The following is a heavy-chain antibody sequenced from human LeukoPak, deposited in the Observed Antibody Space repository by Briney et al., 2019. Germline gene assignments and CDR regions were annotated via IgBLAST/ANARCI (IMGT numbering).Heavy chain of an antibody. CDR1: GFTFSNYG. V-gene: IGHV3-7*03. D-gene: IGHD1-1*01. CDR3: SRADINSPHYGLDV. J-gene: IGHJ6*02. CDR2: IKEDGSGK. Sequence: PGGSLRLSCAASGFTFSNYGMSWVRQAPGKGLEWVANIKEDGSGKYYVDSVKGRFTISRDNAKNSLYLQMNSLRAEDTAVYYCSRADINSPHYGLDVWGQGTTVTVSS.